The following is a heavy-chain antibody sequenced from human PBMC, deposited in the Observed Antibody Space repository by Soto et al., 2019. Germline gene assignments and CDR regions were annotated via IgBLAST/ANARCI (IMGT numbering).Heavy chain of an antibody. CDR2: IYWDDDK. CDR3: AHRRRDGANWGDSDFDY. V-gene: IGHV2-5*02. J-gene: IGHJ4*02. D-gene: IGHD7-27*01. Sequence: QITLKESGPTLVKPTQTLTLTCTFSGFSLTTSGVGVGWIRQPPGKALEWLAIIYWDDDKRYSPSLKSRLTIPTDTSQNRVVLTMTAMDPVDTATYFCAHRRRDGANWGDSDFDYWGQGTLVTVSS. CDR1: GFSLTTSGVG.